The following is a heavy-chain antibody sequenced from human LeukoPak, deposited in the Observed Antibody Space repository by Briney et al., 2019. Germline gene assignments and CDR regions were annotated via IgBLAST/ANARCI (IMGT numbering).Heavy chain of an antibody. Sequence: PSETLSLTCAVYGGSFSGYYWGWIRQPPGKGLEWIGSIYYSGSTYYNPSLKGRVTISVDTSKNQFSLKLSSVTAADTAVYYCARDLGDIVVVVAALTNWFDPWGQGTLVTVSS. CDR1: GGSFSGYY. V-gene: IGHV4-34*01. CDR3: ARDLGDIVVVVAALTNWFDP. J-gene: IGHJ5*02. D-gene: IGHD2-15*01. CDR2: IYYSGST.